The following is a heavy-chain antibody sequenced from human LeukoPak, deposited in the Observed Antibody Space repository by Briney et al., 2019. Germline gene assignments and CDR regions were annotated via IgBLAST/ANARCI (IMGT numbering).Heavy chain of an antibody. CDR1: GFTFSSYA. V-gene: IGHV3-23*01. Sequence: GGSLRLSCAASGFTFSSYAMSWVRQAPGKGLEWISAISLNGETTWYADSVKGRFIISRDNSKNTLYLQLTSLRAEDTAVYYCAQGFSSGWYPYWGQGSLVSVPS. D-gene: IGHD6-19*01. CDR2: ISLNGETT. CDR3: AQGFSSGWYPY. J-gene: IGHJ4*02.